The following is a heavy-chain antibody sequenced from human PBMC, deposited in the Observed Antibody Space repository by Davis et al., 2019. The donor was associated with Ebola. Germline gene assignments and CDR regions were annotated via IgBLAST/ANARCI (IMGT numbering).Heavy chain of an antibody. CDR2: IIPICGTA. J-gene: IGHJ6*02. Sequence: AASVKVSCKASGGTFSSYAISWVRQAPGQGLEWMGGIIPICGTANYAQKFQGRVTITADESTSTAYMELSSLRSEDTAVYYCARERTNEDGMDVWGQGTTVTVSS. CDR3: ARERTNEDGMDV. D-gene: IGHD2-8*01. CDR1: GGTFSSYA. V-gene: IGHV1-69*13.